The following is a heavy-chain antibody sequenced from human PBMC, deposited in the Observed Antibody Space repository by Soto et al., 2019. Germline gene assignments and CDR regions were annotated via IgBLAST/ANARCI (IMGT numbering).Heavy chain of an antibody. CDR1: GFTLSDLY. J-gene: IGHJ4*02. CDR3: GRGHWSFDY. V-gene: IGHV3-72*01. Sequence: EVQLVESGGGLVQPGGSLRLSCAASGFTLSDLYMDWVRQAPGKGLEWVARSRNKDHSYSTEYAASVKGRFTISRDDSQNSLYLLMTSLKAEDTALYYCGRGHWSFDYWGQGTVVTVSS. D-gene: IGHD2-8*02. CDR2: SRNKDHSYST.